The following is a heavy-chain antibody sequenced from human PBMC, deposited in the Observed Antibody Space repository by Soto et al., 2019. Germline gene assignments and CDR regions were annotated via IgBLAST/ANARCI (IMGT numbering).Heavy chain of an antibody. CDR1: GFTFSSYA. CDR3: AKLNGWFGELHY. CDR2: ISGSGGST. V-gene: IGHV3-23*01. D-gene: IGHD3-10*01. Sequence: EVQLLESGGGLVQPGVSLRLSSAASGFTFSSYAMSWVRQAPGKGLEWVSAISGSGGSTYYADSVKGRFTISRDNSKNTLYLQMNSLRAEDTAVYYCAKLNGWFGELHYWGQGTLVTVSS. J-gene: IGHJ4*02.